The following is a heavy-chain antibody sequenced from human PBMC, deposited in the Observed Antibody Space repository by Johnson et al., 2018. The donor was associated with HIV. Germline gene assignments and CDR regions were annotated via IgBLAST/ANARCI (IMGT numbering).Heavy chain of an antibody. V-gene: IGHV3-20*04. J-gene: IGHJ3*02. CDR1: GFTFDDYG. CDR3: AKDMRQWELLDAFDI. D-gene: IGHD1-26*01. CDR2: INWNGGST. Sequence: VQLVESGGGVVRPGGSLRLSCAASGFTFDDYGMTWVRQAPGKGLEWVSGINWNGGSTGYADSVQGRFTISRDDAKNSLYLQVNSMRAEDTALYYCAKDMRQWELLDAFDIWGQGTMVTVSS.